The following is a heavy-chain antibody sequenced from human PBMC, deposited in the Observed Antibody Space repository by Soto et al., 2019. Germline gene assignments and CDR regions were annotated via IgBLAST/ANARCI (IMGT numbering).Heavy chain of an antibody. CDR1: GGSFSGYY. CDR3: ARHLAVATDPSIDY. J-gene: IGHJ4*02. CDR2: INHSGST. Sequence: SETLSLTCAVYGGSFSGYYWSWIRQPPGKGLEWIGEINHSGSTNYNPSLKSRVTISVDTSKNQFSLKLSSVTAADTAVYFCARHLAVATDPSIDYWGQGTLATVS. V-gene: IGHV4-34*01. D-gene: IGHD6-19*01.